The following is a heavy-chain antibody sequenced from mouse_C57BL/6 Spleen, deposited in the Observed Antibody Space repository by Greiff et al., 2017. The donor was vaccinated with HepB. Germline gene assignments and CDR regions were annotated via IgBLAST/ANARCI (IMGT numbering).Heavy chain of an antibody. CDR1: GYTFTEYT. Sequence: QVQLKESGAELVKPGASVKLSCKASGYTFTEYTIHWVKQRSGQGLEWIGWFYPGSGSIKYNEKFKDKATLTADKSSSTVYMELSRLTSEDSAVYFCARHEDPLYYYGLGYFDYWGQGTTLTVSS. CDR3: ARHEDPLYYYGLGYFDY. CDR2: FYPGSGSI. J-gene: IGHJ2*01. V-gene: IGHV1-62-2*01. D-gene: IGHD1-1*01.